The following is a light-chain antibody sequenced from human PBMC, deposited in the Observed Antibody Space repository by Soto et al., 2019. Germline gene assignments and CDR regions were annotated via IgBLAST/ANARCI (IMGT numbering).Light chain of an antibody. CDR3: QQYNNWPRT. CDR2: GAS. Sequence: EIVLTQSPGNLSLSPGERETLSCSASQSVSSTYLAWYRHKPGQAPRLLIYGASTRATGIPARFSGSGSGTEFTLTISSLQSEECAVDYCQQYNNWPRTFGQGTKVDIK. CDR1: QSVSST. J-gene: IGKJ1*01. V-gene: IGKV3-15*01.